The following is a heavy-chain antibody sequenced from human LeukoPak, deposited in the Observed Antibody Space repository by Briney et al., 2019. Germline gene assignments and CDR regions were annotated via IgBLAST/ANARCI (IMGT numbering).Heavy chain of an antibody. CDR1: GGSISSSSYY. CDR3: ARHLESSSWCFDY. J-gene: IGHJ4*02. CDR2: IYYSGST. Sequence: SETLSLTCTVSGGSISSSSYYWGWIRQPPGKGLEWIGSIYYSGSTYYNPSLKSRVTISVDTSKNQFSLKLSSVTAADMAVYYCARHLESSSWCFDYWGQGTLVTVSS. V-gene: IGHV4-39*01. D-gene: IGHD3-3*01.